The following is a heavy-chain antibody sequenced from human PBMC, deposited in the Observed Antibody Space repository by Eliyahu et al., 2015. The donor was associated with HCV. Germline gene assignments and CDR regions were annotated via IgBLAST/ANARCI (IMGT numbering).Heavy chain of an antibody. J-gene: IGHJ4*02. CDR1: GGSISSSSYY. V-gene: IGHV4-39*01. D-gene: IGHD6-19*01. CDR2: IYYSGST. Sequence: QLQLQESGPGLVKPSETLSLTCXVSGGSISSSSYYWGWIRQPPGKGLEWIGSIYYSGSTYYNPSLKSRVTISVDTSKNQFSLKLSSVTAADTAVYYCAMRLIAVAEDRVPINDYWGQGTLVTVSS. CDR3: AMRLIAVAEDRVPINDY.